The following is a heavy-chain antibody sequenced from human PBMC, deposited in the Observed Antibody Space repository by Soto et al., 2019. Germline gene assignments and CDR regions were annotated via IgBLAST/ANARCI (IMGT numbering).Heavy chain of an antibody. CDR3: ARVPSP. V-gene: IGHV4-59*12. CDR2: IYYTGTT. CDR1: GGSISSYY. Sequence: SETLCPTRPVPGGSISSYYWSWIRQPPGKGLEWIGYIYYTGTTNYNPSLKSRVTISVDRSKNQFSLKLSSVTAADTAVYYCARVPSPWGQGTLVTVSS. J-gene: IGHJ5*02.